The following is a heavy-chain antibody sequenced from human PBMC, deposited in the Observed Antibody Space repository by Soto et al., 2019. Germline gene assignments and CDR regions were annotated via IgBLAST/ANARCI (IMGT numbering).Heavy chain of an antibody. V-gene: IGHV1-46*01. D-gene: IGHD1-26*01. CDR3: ARDIGIVGATGYAFDI. Sequence: ASVKVSCKASGYTFPSYYMHWLRQAPGQGLEWMGIINPSGGSTSYAQKFQGRVTMTRDTSTSTVYMELSSLRSEDTAVYYCARDIGIVGATGYAFDIWGQGTMDTVSS. CDR2: INPSGGST. J-gene: IGHJ3*02. CDR1: GYTFPSYY.